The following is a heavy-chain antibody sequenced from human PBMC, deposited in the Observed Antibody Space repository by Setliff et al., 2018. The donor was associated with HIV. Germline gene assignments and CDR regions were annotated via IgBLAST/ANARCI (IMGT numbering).Heavy chain of an antibody. CDR1: GGSFSDYQ. CDR3: ARGRYFYDMSDSVFDF. V-gene: IGHV4-34*01. J-gene: IGHJ4*02. Sequence: SETLSLTCAVYGGSFSDYQWSWVRQSPGKGLEWIGQINYSGTTRYNPSLRSRVTMSIDTSKSQFSLKLSSVTAADTAVYYCARGRYFYDMSDSVFDFWGQGALVTVSS. CDR2: INYSGTT. D-gene: IGHD3-22*01.